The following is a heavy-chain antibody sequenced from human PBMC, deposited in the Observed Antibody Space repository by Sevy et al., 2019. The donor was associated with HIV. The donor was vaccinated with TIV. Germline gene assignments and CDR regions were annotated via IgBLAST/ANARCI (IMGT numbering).Heavy chain of an antibody. V-gene: IGHV3-33*01. CDR3: AREGLLEWLFSFDY. CDR1: GFTFSSYA. J-gene: IGHJ4*02. CDR2: IWYGGTNE. Sequence: GGSLRLSCAASGFTFSSYAIHWVRQAPGKGLEWVAVIWYGGTNEYYADSVKGRFTISRDNSKNTQYLQMNSLRAEDTAVYYCAREGLLEWLFSFDYWGQGTLVTVSS. D-gene: IGHD3-3*01.